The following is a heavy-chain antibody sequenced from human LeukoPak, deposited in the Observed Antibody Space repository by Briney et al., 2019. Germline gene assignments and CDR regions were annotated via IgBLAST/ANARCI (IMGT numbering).Heavy chain of an antibody. J-gene: IGHJ5*02. CDR1: GGSFSGYY. CDR2: INHSGST. Sequence: SETLSLTCAVYGGSFSGYYWSWIRQPPGKGLEWIGEINHSGSTNYNPSLKSRVTISVDTSKNQFSLKLSPVTAADTAVYYCARGAGGRGYSGYDYGRPAPHNWFDPWGQGTLVTVSS. V-gene: IGHV4-34*01. CDR3: ARGAGGRGYSGYDYGRPAPHNWFDP. D-gene: IGHD5-12*01.